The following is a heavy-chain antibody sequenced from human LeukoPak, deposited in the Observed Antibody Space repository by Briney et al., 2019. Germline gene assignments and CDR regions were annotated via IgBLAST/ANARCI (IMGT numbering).Heavy chain of an antibody. D-gene: IGHD2-2*01. CDR3: ARGYCSSTSCYGNWFDP. CDR2: IIPIFGTA. Sequence: SVKVSCKACGGTFSSYAISWVRQAPGQGLEWMGRIIPIFGTANYAQKFQGRVTITTDESTSTAYMELSSLRSEDTAVYYCARGYCSSTSCYGNWFDPWGQGTLVTVSS. J-gene: IGHJ5*02. V-gene: IGHV1-69*05. CDR1: GGTFSSYA.